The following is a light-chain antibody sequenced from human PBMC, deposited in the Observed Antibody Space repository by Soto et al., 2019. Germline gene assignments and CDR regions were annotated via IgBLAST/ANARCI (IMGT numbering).Light chain of an antibody. J-gene: IGKJ3*01. CDR1: QSLLYNFGNTY. CDR2: KVS. CDR3: MQGTHWPPFNFFT. Sequence: DVVMTQSPLSLPVTLGQSSSISCRSSQSLLYNFGNTYLNWFQQRPGQSPRRLIYKVSNRDSGVPDRFSGSGSGTDFTLKISRVEAEDVGVYYCMQGTHWPPFNFFTFGPGTKVDIK. V-gene: IGKV2-30*01.